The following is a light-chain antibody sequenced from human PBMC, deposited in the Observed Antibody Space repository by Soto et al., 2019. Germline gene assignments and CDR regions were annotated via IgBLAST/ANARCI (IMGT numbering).Light chain of an antibody. Sequence: ETVLTQSPATLSVSPGERATFSCKASQRVTTNLAWYQQKPGQVPMLLIYGASTRASGIPARFSGSGSGTEFTLNISSLQSADLAIYHCQQYQSWPLTFGQGTKLEIK. CDR1: QRVTTN. J-gene: IGKJ2*01. CDR2: GAS. V-gene: IGKV3-15*01. CDR3: QQYQSWPLT.